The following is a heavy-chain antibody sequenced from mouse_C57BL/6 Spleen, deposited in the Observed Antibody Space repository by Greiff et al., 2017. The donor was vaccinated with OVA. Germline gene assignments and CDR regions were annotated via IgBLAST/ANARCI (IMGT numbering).Heavy chain of an antibody. V-gene: IGHV3-6*01. CDR3: ASTRGGRRGDMDY. CDR2: ISYDGSN. D-gene: IGHD3-3*01. J-gene: IGHJ4*01. CDR1: GYSITSGYY. Sequence: EVKLQESGPGLVKPSQSLSLTCSVTGYSITSGYYCYWLRQPRGNQLELVVIISYDGSNNYNPSLKNRISITRDTSKNQFFLKLNSVTTEDTATYYCASTRGGRRGDMDYWGQGTTVTVSS.